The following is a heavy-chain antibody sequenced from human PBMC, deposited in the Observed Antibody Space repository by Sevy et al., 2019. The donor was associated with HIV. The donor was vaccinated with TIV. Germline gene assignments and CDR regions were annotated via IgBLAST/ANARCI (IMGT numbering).Heavy chain of an antibody. Sequence: SETLSLTCTVSGGSISSSSYYWGWIRQPPGKGLEWIGSIIYSGSTYYNPSLKRRVTISVDTSKNQFSLKLGSVTATDTAVYYCARNDYVILTGVDAFDIWGQGTMVTGSS. CDR3: ARNDYVILTGVDAFDI. CDR2: IIYSGST. V-gene: IGHV4-39*01. D-gene: IGHD3-9*01. CDR1: GGSISSSSYY. J-gene: IGHJ3*02.